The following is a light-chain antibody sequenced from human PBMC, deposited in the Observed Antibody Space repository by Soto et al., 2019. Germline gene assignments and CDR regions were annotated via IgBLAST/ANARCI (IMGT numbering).Light chain of an antibody. CDR3: GTWDSSLSALYV. CDR2: DNN. J-gene: IGLJ1*01. CDR1: SSNIGNNY. Sequence: QSVLTQPPSVSAAPRQKVTISCSGSSSNIGNNYVSWYQQLPGTAPKLLIYDNNKRPSGIPARFSGSKSGTSATLGISGLQTGDEADYYCGTWDSSLSALYVFGTRTKLTVL. V-gene: IGLV1-51*01.